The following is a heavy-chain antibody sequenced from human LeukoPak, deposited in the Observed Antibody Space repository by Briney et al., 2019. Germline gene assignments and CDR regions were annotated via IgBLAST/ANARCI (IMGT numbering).Heavy chain of an antibody. Sequence: GGSLRLSCAASGFTFSSYGMHWVRQAPGKGLEWVAVIWYDGSNKYYADSVKGRFTISRDNSKNTLYLQMNSLRAEDTAVYYCARSLGAGDFWSGYYLYYYYGMDVWGQGTTVTVSS. CDR1: GFTFSSYG. D-gene: IGHD3-3*01. J-gene: IGHJ6*02. CDR3: ARSLGAGDFWSGYYLYYYYGMDV. CDR2: IWYDGSNK. V-gene: IGHV3-33*01.